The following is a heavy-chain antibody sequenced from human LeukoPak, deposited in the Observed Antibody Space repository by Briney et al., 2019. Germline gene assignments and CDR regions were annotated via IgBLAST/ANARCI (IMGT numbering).Heavy chain of an antibody. Sequence: GASVKLSCKASGYTFTNYDINWVRQATGQGLEWMGWVSPNSGITGYAQSFQGRVTMTGNTSISTAYMELSSLTSEDTAVYYCATGRTTVSDYWGQGTLVTISS. D-gene: IGHD4-17*01. V-gene: IGHV1-8*01. CDR1: GYTFTNYD. CDR3: ATGRTTVSDY. J-gene: IGHJ4*02. CDR2: VSPNSGIT.